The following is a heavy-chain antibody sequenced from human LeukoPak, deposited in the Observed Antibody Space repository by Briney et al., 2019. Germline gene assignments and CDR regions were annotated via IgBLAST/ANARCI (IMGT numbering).Heavy chain of an antibody. D-gene: IGHD1-20*01. CDR2: ISASGTLT. Sequence: GGSLRLSCAASGFSFSSYEMNWVRQAPGKGLEWISYISASGTLTHYADSVEGRFTISRDNAKNSLYLQMNSLRGEDTAVYYCARDEYNWNVDAFDIWGQGTVVTVSS. V-gene: IGHV3-48*03. CDR3: ARDEYNWNVDAFDI. CDR1: GFSFSSYE. J-gene: IGHJ3*02.